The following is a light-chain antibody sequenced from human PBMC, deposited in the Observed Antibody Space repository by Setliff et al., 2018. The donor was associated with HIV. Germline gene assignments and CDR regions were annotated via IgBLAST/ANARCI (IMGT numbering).Light chain of an antibody. V-gene: IGLV2-14*01. CDR3: CSFTRSNTDV. J-gene: IGLJ1*01. CDR2: EVN. Sequence: QSALTQPASVSGSPGQSITIACTGTNRDVGGGQGYVSWYQHFPGKAPELFMYEVNNRPSGVSSRFSGSKSGNTASLTISGLELEDESDYYCCSFTRSNTDVIGTVTKVTVL. CDR1: NRDVGGGQGY.